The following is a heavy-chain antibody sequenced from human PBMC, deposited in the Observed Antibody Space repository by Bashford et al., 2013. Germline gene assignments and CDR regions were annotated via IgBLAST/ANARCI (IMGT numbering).Heavy chain of an antibody. CDR1: GYTFTTYW. CDR2: XFPVTLIP. J-gene: IGHJ3*02. Sequence: GESLKISCKTSGYTFTTYWIAWVRQMPGKGLEWIGVXFPVTLIPTTARLPRPGHHLSRQVHQHRYLQWSSLKASDTAMYYCARHQGYCSGGSCSDAFDIWGQGTMVTVSS. D-gene: IGHD2-15*01. CDR3: ARHQGYCSGGSCSDAFDI. V-gene: IGHV5-51*01.